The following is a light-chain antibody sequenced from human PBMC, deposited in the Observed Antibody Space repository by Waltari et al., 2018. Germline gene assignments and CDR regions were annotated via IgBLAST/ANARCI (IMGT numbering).Light chain of an antibody. CDR3: LLDHGGAQIWV. Sequence: QPVVTQEPSLTVSPGGTVPLNCASSPGAVTSGYFPIWFQQKPGQAPIPLIYSTSNKPSRTPARFSGSLLGDKAALTLSAVQPEDEAEYYCLLDHGGAQIWVFGGGTKLTVL. CDR1: PGAVTSGYF. J-gene: IGLJ3*02. CDR2: STS. V-gene: IGLV7-43*01.